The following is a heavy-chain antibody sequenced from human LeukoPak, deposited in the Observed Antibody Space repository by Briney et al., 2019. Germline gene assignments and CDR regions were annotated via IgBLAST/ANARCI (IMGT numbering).Heavy chain of an antibody. D-gene: IGHD4-17*01. V-gene: IGHV1-69*13. Sequence: SVKVSCKASGYTFTSYYMHWVRQAPGQGLEWMGGIVPIFGTANYAQKFQGRVTITADESTSTAYMELSSLRSEDTAVYYCARELDYGDQYYFDYWGQGTLVTVSS. CDR1: GYTFTSYY. CDR2: IVPIFGTA. J-gene: IGHJ4*02. CDR3: ARELDYGDQYYFDY.